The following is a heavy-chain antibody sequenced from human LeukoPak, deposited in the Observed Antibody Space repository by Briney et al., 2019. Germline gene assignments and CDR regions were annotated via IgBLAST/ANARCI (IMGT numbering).Heavy chain of an antibody. CDR1: GGTFSSYA. CDR3: ARGVLRSYYYYGMDV. D-gene: IGHD3-16*01. J-gene: IGHJ6*02. Sequence: SVKVSCTACGGTFSSYAISWVRQAPGQGLELIGGIIPIFGTANYAQKFQGRVTITADESTSTAYMELSSLRSEDTAVYYCARGVLRSYYYYGMDVWGQGTTVTVSS. CDR2: IIPIFGTA. V-gene: IGHV1-69*13.